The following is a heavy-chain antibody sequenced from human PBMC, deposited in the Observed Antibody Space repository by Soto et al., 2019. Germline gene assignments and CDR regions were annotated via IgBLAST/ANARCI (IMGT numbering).Heavy chain of an antibody. D-gene: IGHD6-6*01. Sequence: GESLKISCKGSGYSFTIYWISWVRQMPGKGLEWMGRIDPSDSYTNYSPSFQGHVTISADKSISTAYLQWSSLKASDTAMYYCASHYSSSHYGMDVWGQGTTVTVS. CDR1: GYSFTIYW. CDR3: ASHYSSSHYGMDV. CDR2: IDPSDSYT. J-gene: IGHJ6*02. V-gene: IGHV5-10-1*01.